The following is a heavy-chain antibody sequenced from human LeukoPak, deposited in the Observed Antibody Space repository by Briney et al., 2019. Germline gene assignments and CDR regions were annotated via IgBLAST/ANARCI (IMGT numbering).Heavy chain of an antibody. D-gene: IGHD3-9*01. Sequence: GGSLRLSCALSGFTFCIHAMRCARDARGEGVEWGSQICDTGGKIYYADSVESPFTVSRNNSKNTLFLQMNSMRAEDTAVYYCAKERTRVLRYFDWVIPGQGADVWGQGTTVTVSS. CDR1: GFTFCIHA. V-gene: IGHV3-23*01. CDR2: ICDTGGKI. J-gene: IGHJ6*02. CDR3: AKERTRVLRYFDWVIPGQGADV.